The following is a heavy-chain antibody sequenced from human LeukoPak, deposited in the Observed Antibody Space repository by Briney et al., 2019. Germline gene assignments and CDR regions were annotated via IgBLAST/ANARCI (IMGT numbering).Heavy chain of an antibody. CDR1: GGSISSYY. CDR2: IYYSGST. V-gene: IGHV4-59*01. J-gene: IGHJ4*02. Sequence: PSETLSLTCTVSGGSISSYYWSWIRQPPGKGLERIGYIYYSGSTNYNPSLKSRVTISVDTSKNQFSLKLSSVTAADTAVYYCARGSSGYYSVEITYYFDYWGQGTLVTVSS. D-gene: IGHD3-22*01. CDR3: ARGSSGYYSVEITYYFDY.